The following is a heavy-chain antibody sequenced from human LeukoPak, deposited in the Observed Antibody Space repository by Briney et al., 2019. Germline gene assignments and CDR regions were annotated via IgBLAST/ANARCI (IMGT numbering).Heavy chain of an antibody. V-gene: IGHV4-39*07. CDR1: GGFVRSSSYY. CDR2: INHSGST. D-gene: IGHD3-10*01. J-gene: IGHJ4*02. Sequence: PSETLSLTCTVSGGFVRSSSYYWSWIRQPPGKGLEWIGEINHSGSTNYNPSLKSRVTISVDTSKNQFSLKLSSVTAADTAVYYCARGPAGARITMVRGVIIKPYFDYWGQGTLVTVSS. CDR3: ARGPAGARITMVRGVIIKPYFDY.